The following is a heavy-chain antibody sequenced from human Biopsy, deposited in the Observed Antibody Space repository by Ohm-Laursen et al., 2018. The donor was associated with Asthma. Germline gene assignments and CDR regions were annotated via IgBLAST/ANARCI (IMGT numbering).Heavy chain of an antibody. CDR3: GIVVAANPFQGDC. CDR2: ISYDGSIT. CDR1: GFAFRSYA. V-gene: IGHV3-30*03. Sequence: SLRLSCSASGFAFRSYAMNWVRQAPGKGLEWVAVISYDGSITHYTDSVKGRFTISRDNSKNTVYLDISSLRIEDTAVFYCGIVVAANPFQGDCWGQGTLVTVSS. J-gene: IGHJ4*02. D-gene: IGHD2-15*01.